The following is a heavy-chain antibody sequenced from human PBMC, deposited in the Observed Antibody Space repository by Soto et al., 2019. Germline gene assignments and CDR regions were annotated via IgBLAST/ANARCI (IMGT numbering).Heavy chain of an antibody. CDR1: GYTFTSYG. V-gene: IGHV1-18*04. Sequence: QVQLVQSGAEVKKPGASVKVSCKASGYTFTSYGISWVRQAPGQGLEWMGWISGYNGDTNNTQKRQGRVTMTTDTSTNKAYMEFRSRRSDDTAVYYCARAPQTVAGAGIWYWGQGTQVTVSS. D-gene: IGHD6-13*01. J-gene: IGHJ4*02. CDR2: ISGYNGDT. CDR3: ARAPQTVAGAGIWY.